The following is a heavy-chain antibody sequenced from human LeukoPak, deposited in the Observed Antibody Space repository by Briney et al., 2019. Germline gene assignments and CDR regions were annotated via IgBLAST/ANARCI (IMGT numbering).Heavy chain of an antibody. Sequence: SETLSLTWTVSGGSISSYYWSWLRQPPGKGLEWIGYIYYSGSTNYNPSLKSRVTISVDTSKNQFSLKLSSVTAADTAVYYCAREYGSGPYTFGYWGQGTLVTVSS. CDR1: GGSISSYY. V-gene: IGHV4-59*01. D-gene: IGHD3-10*01. CDR3: AREYGSGPYTFGY. CDR2: IYYSGST. J-gene: IGHJ4*02.